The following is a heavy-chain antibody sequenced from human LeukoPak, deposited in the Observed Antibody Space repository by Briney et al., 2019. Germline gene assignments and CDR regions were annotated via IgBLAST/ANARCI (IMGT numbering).Heavy chain of an antibody. CDR1: GYTFTSYD. CDR3: ATKRLAYRYCSSTSCYLEWYYFDY. CDR2: MNPNSGNT. D-gene: IGHD2-2*01. J-gene: IGHJ4*02. V-gene: IGHV1-8*01. Sequence: ASVKVSCKASGYTFTSYDINWVRQATGQGREWMGWMNPNSGNTGYAQKFQGRVTMTRNTSISTAYMELSSLKSEDTAVYYCATKRLAYRYCSSTSCYLEWYYFDYWGQGTLVTVSS.